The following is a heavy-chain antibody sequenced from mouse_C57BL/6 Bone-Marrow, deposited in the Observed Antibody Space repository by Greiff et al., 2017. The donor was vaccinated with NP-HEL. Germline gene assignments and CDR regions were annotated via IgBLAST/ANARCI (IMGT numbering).Heavy chain of an antibody. D-gene: IGHD2-1*01. CDR3: AREGYGNYHYYAMDD. Sequence: VQLQQPGAELVMPGASVKLSCKASGYTFTSYWMHWVKQRPGQGLEWIGEIDPTDSYTNYNQKFKGNSPLTVDTSSSTAYMQLSSLTSEDAAVYYWAREGYGNYHYYAMDDWGQGTSVTVSS. CDR1: GYTFTSYW. V-gene: IGHV1-69*01. J-gene: IGHJ4*01. CDR2: IDPTDSYT.